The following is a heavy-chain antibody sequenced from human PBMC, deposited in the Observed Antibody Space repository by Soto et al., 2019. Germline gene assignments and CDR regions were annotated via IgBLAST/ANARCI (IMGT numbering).Heavy chain of an antibody. CDR1: GFTFSSFS. CDR3: ARDAPRCSGGTCLDY. J-gene: IGHJ4*02. V-gene: IGHV3-48*02. Sequence: EVQLMESGGGLVQPGGSLRLSCAASGFTFSSFSMHWVRQAPGKGLEWVSYISSSSSTIYYADSVRGRFTISRDNAKNSLYLQMNSLRDEDTAVFYYARDAPRCSGGTCLDYWGQGTLVTVSS. CDR2: ISSSSSTI. D-gene: IGHD2-15*01.